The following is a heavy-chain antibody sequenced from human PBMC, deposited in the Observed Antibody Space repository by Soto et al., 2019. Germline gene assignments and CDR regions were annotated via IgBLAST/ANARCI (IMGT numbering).Heavy chain of an antibody. CDR3: ARASVWHYYDSSGYYVPHFDY. Sequence: QVQLVQSGAEVKKPGASVKVSCKASGYTFTSYYMHWVRQAPGQGLEWMGIINPSGGSTSYAQKFQGRVTMTRDTSTSTVYMELSSLRSEDTAVYYCARASVWHYYDSSGYYVPHFDYWGQGTLVTVSS. CDR2: INPSGGST. J-gene: IGHJ4*02. CDR1: GYTFTSYY. V-gene: IGHV1-46*03. D-gene: IGHD3-22*01.